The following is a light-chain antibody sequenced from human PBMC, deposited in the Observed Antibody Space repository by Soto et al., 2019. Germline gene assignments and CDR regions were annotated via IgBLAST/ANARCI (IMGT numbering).Light chain of an antibody. Sequence: EIVLIQSPATLSLSPGERATLSCRASQSVGSYLAWYQHKPGQAPRLLIYGASSRATGIPDRFSGSGSGTDFTLTISRLEPEDFAVYYCQQYGSSPITFGQGTRLEIK. J-gene: IGKJ5*01. CDR1: QSVGSY. CDR3: QQYGSSPIT. V-gene: IGKV3-20*01. CDR2: GAS.